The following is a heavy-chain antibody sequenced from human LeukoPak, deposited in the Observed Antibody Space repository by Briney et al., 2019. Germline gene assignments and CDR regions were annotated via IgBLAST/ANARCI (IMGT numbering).Heavy chain of an antibody. V-gene: IGHV3-30-3*01. Sequence: GRSLRLSCAASGFTFTAYLIHWVRQAPGKGLEWVAVMSSDGNAMFYADSVKGRFSISRDNSKNTLYLQMNSLRAEDTAVYYCVRESEYYFDHSASFDYWGQGTLVTVSS. CDR2: MSSDGNAM. J-gene: IGHJ4*02. CDR3: VRESEYYFDHSASFDY. D-gene: IGHD3-22*01. CDR1: GFTFTAYL.